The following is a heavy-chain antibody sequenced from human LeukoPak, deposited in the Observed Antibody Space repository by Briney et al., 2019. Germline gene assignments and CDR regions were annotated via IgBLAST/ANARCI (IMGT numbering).Heavy chain of an antibody. D-gene: IGHD2-21*02. CDR1: GGSISSYY. CDR2: IYYSGST. Sequence: SETLSLTCTASGGSISSYYGSWIRQPPGKGLEWIGYIYYSGSTNYNPSLKSRVTISVDTSKNQFSLKLSSVTATDTAVYYCARDGDYYFDYWGQGTLVTVSS. CDR3: ARDGDYYFDY. V-gene: IGHV4-59*01. J-gene: IGHJ4*02.